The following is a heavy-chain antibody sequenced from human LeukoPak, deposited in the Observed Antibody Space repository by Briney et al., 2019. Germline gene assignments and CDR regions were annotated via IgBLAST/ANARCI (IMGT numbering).Heavy chain of an antibody. Sequence: ASVKVSCKASGYTFTGYYMHWVRQAPGQGLEWMGWINPHSGKTGYAQKFQGRVTMTTDTSASTAYMELSSLRSEDTAVYYCARLSSHYGDYKVDPWGQGTLVTVSS. D-gene: IGHD4-17*01. J-gene: IGHJ5*02. CDR1: GYTFTGYY. V-gene: IGHV1-8*02. CDR3: ARLSSHYGDYKVDP. CDR2: INPHSGKT.